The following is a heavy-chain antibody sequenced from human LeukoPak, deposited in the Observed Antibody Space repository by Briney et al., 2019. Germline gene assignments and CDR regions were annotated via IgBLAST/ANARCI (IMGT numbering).Heavy chain of an antibody. CDR3: AKSEEGVIVYD. V-gene: IGHV3-53*01. CDR1: GFTVSSNY. J-gene: IGHJ4*02. CDR2: IYSGGST. D-gene: IGHD3-16*02. Sequence: GGSLRLSCAASGFTVSSNYMSWVRQAPGKGLEWVSVIYSGGSTYYADSVKGRFTISRDNSKNTLYLQMNSLRAEDTAVYYCAKSEEGVIVYDWGQGTLVTVSS.